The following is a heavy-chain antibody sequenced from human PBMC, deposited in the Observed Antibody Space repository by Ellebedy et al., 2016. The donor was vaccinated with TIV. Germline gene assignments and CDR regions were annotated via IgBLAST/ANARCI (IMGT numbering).Heavy chain of an antibody. D-gene: IGHD3-22*01. CDR3: AKGTSSGFNYDRVGCEY. CDR1: GFTFSSFA. J-gene: IGHJ4*02. Sequence: GGSLRLSCAASGFTFSSFAMHWVRQAPEKGLEWLSVISGGGDSTYQAGSVKGRSTITRDNSKNTLYLQMDRVTAEDTAVYYCAKGTSSGFNYDRVGCEYWGQGTLVTVSS. CDR2: ISGGGDST. V-gene: IGHV3-23*01.